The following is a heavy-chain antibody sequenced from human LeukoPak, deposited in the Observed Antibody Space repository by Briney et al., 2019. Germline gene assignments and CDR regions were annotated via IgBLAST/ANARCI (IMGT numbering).Heavy chain of an antibody. V-gene: IGHV1-2*02. J-gene: IGHJ4*02. CDR1: GYTFTGYY. D-gene: IGHD3-10*01. CDR2: INPNSGGT. CDR3: ARPMVRGVIGVFDY. Sequence: GASVKVSCKASGYTFTGYYMHWVRQAPGQGLEWMGWINPNSGGTNYAQKFQGRVTMTRDTSISTAYMELSRLRSDDTAVYYCARPMVRGVIGVFDYWGQGTLVTVSS.